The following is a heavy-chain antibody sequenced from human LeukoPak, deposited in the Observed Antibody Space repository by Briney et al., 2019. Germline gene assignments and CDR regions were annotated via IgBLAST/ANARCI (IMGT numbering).Heavy chain of an antibody. J-gene: IGHJ5*01. V-gene: IGHV4-34*01. CDR1: GGSFSGYY. CDR2: INHSGST. Sequence: SETLSLTCAVYGGSFSGYYWSWIRQPPGKGLEWIGEINHSGSTNYNLSLKSRVTISVDTSKNQFSLKLTSVTAADTAVYYCARLPHDWFDSWGQGTLVTVSS. CDR3: ARLPHDWFDS.